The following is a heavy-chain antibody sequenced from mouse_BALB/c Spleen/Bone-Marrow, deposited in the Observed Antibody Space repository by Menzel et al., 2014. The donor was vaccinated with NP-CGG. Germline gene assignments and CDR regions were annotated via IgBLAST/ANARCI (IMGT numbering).Heavy chain of an antibody. D-gene: IGHD2-1*01. CDR1: GFTFTSYW. CDR2: INPSNGPT. CDR3: ARDGNYRYAMDY. J-gene: IGHJ4*01. V-gene: IGHV1S81*02. Sequence: QVQLQQSGAELVKPGASVKLSCMASGFTFTSYWIHWVKQRPGQGPEWIGEINPSNGPTNYNEKFKSKATLTEDKPSSTAYMQLSSLTSEDSAVYYCARDGNYRYAMDYWGQGTSVTVSS.